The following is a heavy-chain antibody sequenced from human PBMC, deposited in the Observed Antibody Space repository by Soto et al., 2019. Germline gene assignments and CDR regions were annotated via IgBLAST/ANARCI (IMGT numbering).Heavy chain of an antibody. D-gene: IGHD3-22*01. CDR2: MSYDGSNK. Sequence: QVKLVESRGGVVQPGRSLRLSCAASGFTFSRYIMHWVRQAPGKGLEWVAVMSYDGSNKYYADSVKGRFTISRDNSKNTLFLQMNSLRAEDTALYYCARDGYYDTNDSYYFDYWGQGTLVTVSS. J-gene: IGHJ4*02. V-gene: IGHV3-30-3*01. CDR3: ARDGYYDTNDSYYFDY. CDR1: GFTFSRYI.